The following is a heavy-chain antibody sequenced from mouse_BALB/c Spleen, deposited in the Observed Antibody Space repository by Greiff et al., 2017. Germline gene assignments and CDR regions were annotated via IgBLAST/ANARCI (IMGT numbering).Heavy chain of an antibody. CDR3: AREGYGYGYYFDY. CDR2: IDPANGNT. J-gene: IGHJ2*01. Sequence: EVQLQQSGAELVKPGASVKLSCTASGFNIKDTYMHWVKQRPEQGLEWIGRIDPANGNTKYDPKFQGKATITADTSSNTAYLQLSSLTSEDTAVYYCAREGYGYGYYFDYWGQGTTLTVSA. CDR1: GFNIKDTY. V-gene: IGHV14-3*02. D-gene: IGHD2-2*01.